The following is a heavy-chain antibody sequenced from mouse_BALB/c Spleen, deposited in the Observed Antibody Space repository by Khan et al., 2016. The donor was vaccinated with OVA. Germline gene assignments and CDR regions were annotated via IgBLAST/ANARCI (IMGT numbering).Heavy chain of an antibody. CDR2: ISYSGNT. D-gene: IGHD1-1*01. CDR1: GYSITSDYA. CDR3: ARIYGGDFDY. J-gene: IGHJ2*01. V-gene: IGHV3-2*02. Sequence: VQLKESGPGLVKPSQSLSLTCTVTGYSITSDYAWNWIRQFPGNKLEWMGYISYSGNTKYNPSLKSRISITRDTSKNQFFLQLKSVTTEDTATYHCARIYGGDFDYGGQGTTLTVSS.